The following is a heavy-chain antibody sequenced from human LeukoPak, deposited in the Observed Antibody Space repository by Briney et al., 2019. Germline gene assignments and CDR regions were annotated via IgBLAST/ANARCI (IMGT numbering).Heavy chain of an antibody. D-gene: IGHD3-22*01. J-gene: IGHJ3*02. CDR3: AKVRSMIVVVRDAFDI. Sequence: GGSLRLSCAASGFTVSSNYMTWVRQAPGKGLEWVSAISGSGGSTYYADSVKGRFTISRDNSKNTLYPQMNSLRVEDTAVYYCAKVRSMIVVVRDAFDIWGQGTMVTVSS. CDR1: GFTVSSNY. CDR2: ISGSGGST. V-gene: IGHV3-23*01.